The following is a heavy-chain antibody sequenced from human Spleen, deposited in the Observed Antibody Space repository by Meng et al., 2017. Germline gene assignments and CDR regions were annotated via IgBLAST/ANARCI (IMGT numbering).Heavy chain of an antibody. J-gene: IGHJ3*02. D-gene: IGHD3-10*01. CDR2: FYPSGST. CDR1: GGSISSGSYY. CDR3: ARGVWFGELSENAFDI. V-gene: IGHV4-61*02. Sequence: SETLSLTCTVSGGSISSGSYYWSWIRQPAGKGLEWIGRFYPSGSTSYNPSLRSRISMSVDTSKNQFSLRLSSVTAADTAVYYCARGVWFGELSENAFDIWGQGTVVTVSS.